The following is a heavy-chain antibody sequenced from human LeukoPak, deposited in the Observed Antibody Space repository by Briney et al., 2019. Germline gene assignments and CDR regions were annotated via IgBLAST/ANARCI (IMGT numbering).Heavy chain of an antibody. CDR3: ATEERGIAVAEGAFDI. CDR2: FDPEDGET. D-gene: IGHD6-19*01. Sequence: ASVKVSRKVSGYTLTELSMHWVRQAPGKGLEWMGGFDPEDGETIYAQKFQGRVTMTEDTSTDTAYMELSSLRSEDTAVYYCATEERGIAVAEGAFDIWGQGTMVTVSS. J-gene: IGHJ3*02. CDR1: GYTLTELS. V-gene: IGHV1-24*01.